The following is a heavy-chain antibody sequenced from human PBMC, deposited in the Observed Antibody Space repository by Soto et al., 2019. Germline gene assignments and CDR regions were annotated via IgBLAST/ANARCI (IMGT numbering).Heavy chain of an antibody. D-gene: IGHD2-15*01. CDR3: APLSVSLSGPYGIHV. CDR2: IYYSGST. CDR1: GGSISSYY. J-gene: IGHJ6*02. Sequence: PSETLSLTCTVSGGSISSYYWSWIRQPPGKGLEWIGYIYYSGSTNYNPSLKSRVTISVDTSKNQFSLKLSSVTAADTAVYYCAPLSVSLSGPYGIHVWGQGTTVTVS. V-gene: IGHV4-59*01.